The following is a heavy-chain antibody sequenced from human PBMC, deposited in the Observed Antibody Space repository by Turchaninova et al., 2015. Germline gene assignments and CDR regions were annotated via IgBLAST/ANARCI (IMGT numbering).Heavy chain of an antibody. CDR3: ASSFRDRLDY. CDR1: GFTFGSYW. V-gene: IGHV3-7*01. Sequence: EVQLVESGGGLVQPGGSLRLSCAASGFTFGSYWMTWVRQAPGKGLGGVASIKQDGSVRYYVDSVKGRFTISRDNAKNSLYLQMNSLRADDTAVFYCASSFRDRLDYWGQGTLVTVSS. CDR2: IKQDGSVR. J-gene: IGHJ4*02. D-gene: IGHD3-22*01.